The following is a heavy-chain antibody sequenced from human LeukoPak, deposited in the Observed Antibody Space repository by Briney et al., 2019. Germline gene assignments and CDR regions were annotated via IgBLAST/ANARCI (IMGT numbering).Heavy chain of an antibody. V-gene: IGHV1-46*01. Sequence: ASVKVSCKASGYTFTSYYMHWVRQAPGQGLEWMGIINPSGGSTSYAQKFQGRVTMTRDTSTSTVYMELSSLGSEDTAVYYCARDIPPYAFDIWGQGTMVTVSS. CDR3: ARDIPPYAFDI. J-gene: IGHJ3*02. CDR2: INPSGGST. CDR1: GYTFTSYY.